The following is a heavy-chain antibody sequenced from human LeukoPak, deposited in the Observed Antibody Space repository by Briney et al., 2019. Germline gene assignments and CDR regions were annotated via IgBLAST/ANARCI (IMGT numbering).Heavy chain of an antibody. CDR1: GGTFSSSA. D-gene: IGHD5-18*01. Sequence: SVKVSCKTSGGTFSSSAITWVRQAPGQGLEWMGRIIPVPNITTYAQKFQGSVTITADTSTSTVYMELSSLRSEETAVYYCARDQGLTAPPPYGLDVWGQGTTVIVSS. J-gene: IGHJ6*02. CDR3: ARDQGLTAPPPYGLDV. CDR2: IIPVPNIT. V-gene: IGHV1-69*04.